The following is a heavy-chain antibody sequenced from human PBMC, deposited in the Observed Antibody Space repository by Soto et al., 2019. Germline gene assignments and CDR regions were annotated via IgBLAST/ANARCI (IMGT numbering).Heavy chain of an antibody. V-gene: IGHV4-31*03. J-gene: IGHJ6*02. D-gene: IGHD3-16*01. CDR3: ARDMRRMDD. CDR2: IYYSGST. Sequence: SETLSLTCTVSGGSISSGGYYWSWNRQHPGKGLEWIGYIYYSGSTYYNPSLKSRVTISVDTSKNQFSLKLSSVTAAATAVSYCARDMRRMDDWGQGTTVTVSS. CDR1: GGSISSGGYY.